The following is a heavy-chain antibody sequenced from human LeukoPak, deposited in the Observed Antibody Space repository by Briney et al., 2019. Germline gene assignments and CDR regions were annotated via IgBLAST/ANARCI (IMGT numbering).Heavy chain of an antibody. Sequence: SETLSLTCTVSVGSISSYYWSWIRQPPGKGLEWIGYIYYSGSTNYNPSLKSRVTISVDTSKNQFSLKLSSVTAADTAVYYCARHSGLYYYDSSGYVDYWGQGTLVTVSS. CDR3: ARHSGLYYYDSSGYVDY. J-gene: IGHJ4*02. V-gene: IGHV4-59*08. D-gene: IGHD3-22*01. CDR2: IYYSGST. CDR1: VGSISSYY.